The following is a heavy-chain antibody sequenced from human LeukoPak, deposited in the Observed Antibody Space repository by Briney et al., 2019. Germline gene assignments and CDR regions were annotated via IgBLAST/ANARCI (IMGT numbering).Heavy chain of an antibody. CDR2: FDPEDGET. J-gene: IGHJ6*02. CDR3: ATENGSGSYYGMDV. CDR1: GYTLTELS. V-gene: IGHV1-24*01. D-gene: IGHD3-10*01. Sequence: GASVNVSCKVSGYTLTELSMHWVRQTPGKGLEWMGGFDPEDGETIYAQKFQGRVTMTEDTSTGTAYMELSSLRSEDTAVYYCATENGSGSYYGMDVWGQGTTVTVSS.